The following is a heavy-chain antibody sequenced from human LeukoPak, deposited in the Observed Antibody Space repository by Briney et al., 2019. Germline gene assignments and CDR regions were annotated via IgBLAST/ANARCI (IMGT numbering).Heavy chain of an antibody. CDR2: ISYDGSNK. Sequence: GGSLRLSCAASGFTFSSYAMHWVRQAPGKGLKWVAVISYDGSNKYYADSVKGRFTISRDNSKNTLYLQMNSLRAEDTAVYYCARDRDSSGHYYYYYYGMDVWGQGTTVTVSS. D-gene: IGHD3-22*01. V-gene: IGHV3-30-3*01. CDR1: GFTFSSYA. CDR3: ARDRDSSGHYYYYYYGMDV. J-gene: IGHJ6*02.